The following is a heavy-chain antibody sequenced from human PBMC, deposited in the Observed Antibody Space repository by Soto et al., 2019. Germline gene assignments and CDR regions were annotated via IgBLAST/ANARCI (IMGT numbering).Heavy chain of an antibody. Sequence: GSGPTLVNPTQTLTLTCSFSGFSLSTTRVGVAWIRQPPGKALEWLALVYWDDDNRYSPSLKSRLTITKDTSKNQVVLTMTNMDPIDTDTYYYAHSRYYTNAACYRDFDYWGQGAKDTVSS. CDR2: VYWDDDN. V-gene: IGHV2-5*02. D-gene: IGHD2-8*01. J-gene: IGHJ4*01. CDR1: GFSLSTTRVG. CDR3: AHSRYYTNAACYRDFDY.